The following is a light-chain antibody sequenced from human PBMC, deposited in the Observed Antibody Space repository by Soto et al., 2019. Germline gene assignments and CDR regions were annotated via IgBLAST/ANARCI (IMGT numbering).Light chain of an antibody. CDR3: SLYYSNCSLL. V-gene: IGLV2-18*01. Sequence: QSALTQPPSVSGSPGQSVTISCTATTTDIDNYDSVSWYQQAPGTAPKLIIYDVNNRPSGAPDRFSGSTSGNTASLTISGLQDDEDTDYSCSLYYSNCSLLFGPGTKVTV. J-gene: IGLJ1*01. CDR2: DVN. CDR1: TTDIDNYDS.